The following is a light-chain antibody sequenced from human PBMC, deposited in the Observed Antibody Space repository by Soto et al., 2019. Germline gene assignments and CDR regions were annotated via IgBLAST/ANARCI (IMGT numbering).Light chain of an antibody. J-gene: IGKJ2*01. CDR1: QSGLFNNYNKYY. CDR3: HQYYSRPYT. Sequence: DIVVIQSPDSLAVSLGEKATINCRSGQSGLFNNYNKYYLAWYQQKPGQPPKLLIYWASTREPGVPDRFSGSGSGTEFTLTISSLQAEDLAVYYCHQYYSRPYTFGEGTKLEIK. V-gene: IGKV4-1*01. CDR2: WAS.